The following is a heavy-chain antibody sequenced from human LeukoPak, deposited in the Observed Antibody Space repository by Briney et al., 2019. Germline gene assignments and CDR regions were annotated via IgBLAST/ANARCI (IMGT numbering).Heavy chain of an antibody. J-gene: IGHJ2*01. Sequence: SETLSLTCTVSGGSISSSYSYWGWIRQPPGKGLEWIGNIYYSGNTYYSPSLTSRVTLSVDTSENQFSLKLSSVTAADTAVYYCARHRGYYDSSGYLDLWGRGTLVTVSS. D-gene: IGHD3-22*01. V-gene: IGHV4-39*01. CDR2: IYYSGNT. CDR1: GGSISSSYSY. CDR3: ARHRGYYDSSGYLDL.